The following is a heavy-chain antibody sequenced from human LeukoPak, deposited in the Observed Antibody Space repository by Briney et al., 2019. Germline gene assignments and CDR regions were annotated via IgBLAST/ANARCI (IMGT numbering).Heavy chain of an antibody. V-gene: IGHV3-30*02. CDR3: ARGESDDILTGYYIRYKWGYFDY. Sequence: PGGSLRLSCAASGFTFSDYYMSWIRQAPGEGLQWVAFIRFDGSNKYYVDSVKGRFTISRDNSKNTLYLQMNSLRAEDTAVYYCARGESDDILTGYYIRYKWGYFDYWGQGTLVTVSS. CDR2: IRFDGSNK. D-gene: IGHD3-9*01. J-gene: IGHJ4*02. CDR1: GFTFSDYY.